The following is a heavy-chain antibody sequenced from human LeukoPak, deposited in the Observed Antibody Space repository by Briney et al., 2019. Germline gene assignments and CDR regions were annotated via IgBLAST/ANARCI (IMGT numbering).Heavy chain of an antibody. CDR2: ISSSSSYI. V-gene: IGHV3-21*01. Sequence: GGSLRLSCAAPGFTFSNYIMNWVRQAPGKGLEWVSSISSSSSYIYYADSVKGRFTISRDNAKNSLYLQMNSLRAEDTAVYYCARGPSGPTFGGGRGLFDYWGQGTLVTVSS. CDR3: ARGPSGPTFGGGRGLFDY. CDR1: GFTFSNYI. D-gene: IGHD3-16*01. J-gene: IGHJ4*02.